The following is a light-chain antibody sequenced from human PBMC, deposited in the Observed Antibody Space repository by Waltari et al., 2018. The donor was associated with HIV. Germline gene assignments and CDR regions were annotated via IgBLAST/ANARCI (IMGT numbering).Light chain of an antibody. V-gene: IGKV3-20*01. CDR3: QQYGSVPVT. Sequence: DIVLTQSPGTLSVSPGERVTLSCRASQSVVTDYVAWYQQKPGQPPRLLIYAASTRATGIPDRFSGSGSVTDFSLTIDRLEPEDLAVYYCQQYGSVPVTFGQGTQLDIK. J-gene: IGKJ5*01. CDR1: QSVVTDY. CDR2: AAS.